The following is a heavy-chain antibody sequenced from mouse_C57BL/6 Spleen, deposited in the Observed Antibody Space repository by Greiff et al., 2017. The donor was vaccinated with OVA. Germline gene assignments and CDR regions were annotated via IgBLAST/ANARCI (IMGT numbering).Heavy chain of an antibody. Sequence: EVQLQQSGPELVKPGASVKISCKASGYSFTGYYMNWVKQSPEKSLEWIGEINPSTGGTTYNQKFKAKATLTVDKSSSTAYMQLKSLTSEDSAVYYCARENWDVRYFDVWGTGTTVTVSS. V-gene: IGHV1-42*01. D-gene: IGHD4-1*01. CDR3: ARENWDVRYFDV. J-gene: IGHJ1*03. CDR1: GYSFTGYY. CDR2: INPSTGGT.